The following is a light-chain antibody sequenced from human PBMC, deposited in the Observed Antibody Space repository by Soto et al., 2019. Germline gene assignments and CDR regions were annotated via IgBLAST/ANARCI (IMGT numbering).Light chain of an antibody. J-gene: IGKJ2*01. CDR2: GAS. CDR1: QTVASN. Sequence: EIVMTQSPATLSLSPGERDTLSCRASQTVASNIAWYQQKPGQAPRLLIHGASTRATGVSARFSGTGSVTEFTLTISSLQSEDFAVYYCQQYHNWPPQYTFGQGTRLQIK. CDR3: QQYHNWPPQYT. V-gene: IGKV3-15*01.